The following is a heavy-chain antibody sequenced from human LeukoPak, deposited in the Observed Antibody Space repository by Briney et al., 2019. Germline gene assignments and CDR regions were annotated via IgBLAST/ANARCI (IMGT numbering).Heavy chain of an antibody. CDR2: MNPNSGNT. D-gene: IGHD6-13*01. CDR3: ARGRRQLGAGLYYYYYMDV. J-gene: IGHJ6*03. V-gene: IGHV1-8*01. Sequence: ASVKVSCKASGYTFTSYDINWVRQATGQGLEWMGRMNPNSGNTGYAQKFQGRVTMTRNTSISTAYMELSSLRSEDTAVYYCARGRRQLGAGLYYYYYMDVWGKGTTVTVSS. CDR1: GYTFTSYD.